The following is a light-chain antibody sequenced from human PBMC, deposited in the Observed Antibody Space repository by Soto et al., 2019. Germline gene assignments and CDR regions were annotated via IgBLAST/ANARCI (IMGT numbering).Light chain of an antibody. Sequence: QSVLTQPPSVSGAPGQRVTISCTGSSSNIGAGYDVHWYQQLPGTAPKLLIYGDTNRPSGVPDRFSGSKSGTSASLAITGLQAEDEADYYCQSYDRGLSGYVFGSGTKVTVL. CDR1: SSNIGAGYD. CDR2: GDT. CDR3: QSYDRGLSGYV. J-gene: IGLJ1*01. V-gene: IGLV1-40*01.